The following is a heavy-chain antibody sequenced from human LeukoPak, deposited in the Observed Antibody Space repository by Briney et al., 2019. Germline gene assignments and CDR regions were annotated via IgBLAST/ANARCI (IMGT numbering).Heavy chain of an antibody. Sequence: GGSLRLSCAASGFTFSSYAMHWVRQAPGKGLEWVAVISYDGSNKYYADSVKGRFTISRDNSKNTLYLQMNSLRAEDTAVYYCAKEGYYYDSSGYYADFDYWGQGTLVTVSS. CDR2: ISYDGSNK. J-gene: IGHJ4*02. V-gene: IGHV3-30*04. CDR3: AKEGYYYDSSGYYADFDY. CDR1: GFTFSSYA. D-gene: IGHD3-22*01.